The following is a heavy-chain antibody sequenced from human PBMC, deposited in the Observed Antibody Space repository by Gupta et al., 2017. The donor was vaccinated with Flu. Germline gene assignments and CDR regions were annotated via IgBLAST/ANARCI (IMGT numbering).Heavy chain of an antibody. D-gene: IGHD3-3*01. CDR3: ARGGHDYWGGSDAFDI. Sequence: GIKWLGQAPGKRVEEMGWNSAESGDKKYEQNLQDRVTMTTGNSTSTVYMELRSRRSDDTAVDYWARGGHDYWGGSDAFDIWGQGTLVTVSS. J-gene: IGHJ3*02. CDR1: G. V-gene: IGHV1-18*01. CDR2: NSAESGDK.